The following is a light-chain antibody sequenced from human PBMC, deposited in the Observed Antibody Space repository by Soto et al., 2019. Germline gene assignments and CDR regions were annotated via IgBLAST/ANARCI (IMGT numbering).Light chain of an antibody. V-gene: IGKV3-20*01. CDR1: QSVSSSY. CDR3: QQDCSSRLP. J-gene: IGKJ4*01. CDR2: GAT. Sequence: EIVLTQSPGTLSLSPGERATLSCRASQSVSSSYLAWYQQKSGQAPRPLIYGATSRATGIPGRFSGSGSVTDSTLTISSLEPEDFAVYYCQQDCSSRLPFGGGTKVEIK.